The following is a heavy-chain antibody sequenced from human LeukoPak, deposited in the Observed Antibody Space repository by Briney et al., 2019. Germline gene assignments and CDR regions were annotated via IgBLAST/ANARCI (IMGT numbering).Heavy chain of an antibody. CDR3: TRASLSGSYFFY. CDR1: GFTFSSYN. J-gene: IGHJ4*02. CDR2: SRNKANSYTT. D-gene: IGHD1-26*01. V-gene: IGHV3-72*01. Sequence: GGSLRLPCAASGFTFSSYNMNWVRQTPGKGLEWVGRSRNKANSYTTEYAASVKGRFSISRDDSKNSLFLQMNSLKTDDTAVYYCTRASLSGSYFFYWGQGALVTVSS.